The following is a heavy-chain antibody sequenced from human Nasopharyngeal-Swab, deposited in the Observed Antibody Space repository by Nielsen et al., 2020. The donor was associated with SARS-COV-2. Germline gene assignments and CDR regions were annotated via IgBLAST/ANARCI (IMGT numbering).Heavy chain of an antibody. J-gene: IGHJ5*02. CDR2: LSHRGNT. CDR1: GYFLSSGYS. V-gene: IGHV4-38-2*02. CDR3: ARDYYYDSSGPYIP. Sequence: GSLRLSCSVSGYFLSSGYSWGCIRLSTRPGLEWIGSLSHRGNTYYNPSLKSRVTMSLDTSKNQFSLNLRSVTAADTAVYYCARDYYYDSSGPYIPWGQGIRVTVSS. D-gene: IGHD3-22*01.